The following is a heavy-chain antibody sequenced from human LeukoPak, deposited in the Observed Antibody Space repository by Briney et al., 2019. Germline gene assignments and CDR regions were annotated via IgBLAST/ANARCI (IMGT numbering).Heavy chain of an antibody. CDR3: ATESAAAGEYYYYMDV. CDR2: IYYSGNT. D-gene: IGHD6-13*01. Sequence: SETLSLTCTVSGGSISNYYWSWIRQPPGKGLEWIGYIYYSGNTNYNPSLKSRVSMSVDTSKNQFSLNLSSLTAADTAVYYCATESAAAGEYYYYMDVWGKGTTVTVSS. J-gene: IGHJ6*03. V-gene: IGHV4-59*01. CDR1: GGSISNYY.